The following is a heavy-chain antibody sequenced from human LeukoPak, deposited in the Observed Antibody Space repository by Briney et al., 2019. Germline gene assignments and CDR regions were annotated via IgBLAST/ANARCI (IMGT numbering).Heavy chain of an antibody. CDR2: ITGNGATT. V-gene: IGHV3-23*01. D-gene: IGHD5-18*01. CDR1: GFSFSSSA. CDR3: AKERRRVDTAMVRSYYFEN. J-gene: IGHJ4*02. Sequence: GESLRLSCAGSGFSFSSSAMCWVRQTPGKGLEWVSSITGNGATTYYSDSVKGRFTISRDNSRNTLSLQMSSLRVEDTAVYYCAKERRRVDTAMVRSYYFENWGQGTLVTVSS.